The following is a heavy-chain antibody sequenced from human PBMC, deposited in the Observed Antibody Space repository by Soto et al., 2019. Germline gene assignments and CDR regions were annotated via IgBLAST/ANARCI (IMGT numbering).Heavy chain of an antibody. J-gene: IGHJ5*02. CDR3: AREFRSYGKRNWFDP. V-gene: IGHV4-30-4*01. D-gene: IGHD5-18*01. CDR1: GGSIRSGDYY. CDR2: IYYSGST. Sequence: SETLSLTXTVSGGSIRSGDYYWSWIRQPPGKGLEWIGYIYYSGSTYYNPSLKSRVTISVDTSKNQFSLKLSSVTAADTAVYYCAREFRSYGKRNWFDPWGQGTLVTVSS.